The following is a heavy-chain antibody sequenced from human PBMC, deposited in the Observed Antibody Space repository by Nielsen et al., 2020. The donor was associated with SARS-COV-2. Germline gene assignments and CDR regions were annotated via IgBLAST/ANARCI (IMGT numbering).Heavy chain of an antibody. Sequence: GESLKISCAASGFTFSSYAMSWVRQAPGKGLEWVANIKQDGSEKYYVDSVKGRFTISRDNAKNSLYLQMNSLRAEDTAVYYCARIRFLEWLLLDYWGQGTLVTVSS. D-gene: IGHD3-3*01. CDR2: IKQDGSEK. V-gene: IGHV3-7*01. CDR1: GFTFSSYA. CDR3: ARIRFLEWLLLDY. J-gene: IGHJ4*02.